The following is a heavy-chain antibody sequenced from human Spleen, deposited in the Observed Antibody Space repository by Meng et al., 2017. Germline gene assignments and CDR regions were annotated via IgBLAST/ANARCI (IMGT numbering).Heavy chain of an antibody. Sequence: GQLVQAGAEVKMPGASVNVSCKASGYTVTSYAMHWGRQAPGQRLEWMGWINAGNGNTKYSRKFQGRVTITRDTSASTAYMELSSLRSEDTAVYYCARDRPHHYGDYEYYFDYWGQGTLVTVSS. V-gene: IGHV1-3*01. CDR2: INAGNGNT. CDR3: ARDRPHHYGDYEYYFDY. J-gene: IGHJ4*02. CDR1: GYTVTSYA. D-gene: IGHD4-17*01.